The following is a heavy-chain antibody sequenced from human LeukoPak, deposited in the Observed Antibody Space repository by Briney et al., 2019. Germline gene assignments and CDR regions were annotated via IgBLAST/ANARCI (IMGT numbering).Heavy chain of an antibody. D-gene: IGHD3-16*01. V-gene: IGHV3-66*01. CDR1: RFTVSSNY. CDR3: ARGRFGLSLDY. Sequence: GGSLRLSCAASRFTVSSNYMSWVRQAPGKGLEWVSFIYSSGSTYYADSVRGRFTISRDNSNNTLYLQMNSLIVEDTAVYYCARGRFGLSLDYWGQGTLVTVSS. J-gene: IGHJ4*02. CDR2: IYSSGST.